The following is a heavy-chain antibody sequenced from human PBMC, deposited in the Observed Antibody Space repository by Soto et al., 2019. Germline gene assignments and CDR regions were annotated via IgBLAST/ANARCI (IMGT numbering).Heavy chain of an antibody. J-gene: IGHJ5*02. CDR3: AREAGYNWFDP. CDR2: IIAMSGTV. Sequence: QVQLVQSGSEVKRPGSSVRVSCKAVGGTFSDYVISWVRQAPGQGLEWMGGIIAMSGTVNNAQKFQDRDTITADESTSTAYMELSSLRSEDTAIYYCAREAGYNWFDPWGQGTLVTVSS. CDR1: GGTFSDYV. D-gene: IGHD6-13*01. V-gene: IGHV1-69*01.